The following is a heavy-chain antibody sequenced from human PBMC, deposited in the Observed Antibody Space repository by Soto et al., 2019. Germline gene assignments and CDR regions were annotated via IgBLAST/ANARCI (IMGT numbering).Heavy chain of an antibody. CDR2: IWYDGINK. J-gene: IGHJ6*02. D-gene: IGHD2-15*01. V-gene: IGHV3-33*01. CDR1: GFTFSNNG. Sequence: QVQLVESGGGVVQPGRSLRLSCAASGFTFSNNGMHWVRQAPGKGLEWVAVIWYDGINKYYADSVKGRFITSRDNSKNTVYLQMNGLRAEDTAVYYCARDRVQMVDGLDVWGQGTAVTVSS. CDR3: ARDRVQMVDGLDV.